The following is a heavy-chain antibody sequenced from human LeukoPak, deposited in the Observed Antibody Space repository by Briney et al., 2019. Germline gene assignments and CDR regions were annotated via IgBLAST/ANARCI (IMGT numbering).Heavy chain of an antibody. V-gene: IGHV3-23*01. CDR1: GFTFSSYA. CDR3: ASSGSYRFDY. J-gene: IGHJ4*02. D-gene: IGHD1-26*01. CDR2: ISGSGGST. Sequence: GGSLRLSCAASGFTFSSYAMSWVRQAPGKGLEWVSAISGSGGSTYYADSVKGRFTISRDNAKNSLYLQMNSLRDEDTAVYYCASSGSYRFDYWGQGTLVTVSS.